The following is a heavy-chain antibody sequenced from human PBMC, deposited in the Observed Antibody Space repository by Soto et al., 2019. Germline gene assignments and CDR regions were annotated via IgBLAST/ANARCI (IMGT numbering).Heavy chain of an antibody. V-gene: IGHV4-4*02. CDR3: ARELVRGRAFDI. CDR2: IYHSGST. Sequence: QVQLQESGPGLVKPSGTLSLTCAVSSGSISSSNWWSWVRQPPGKGLEWIGEIYHSGSTNYNPSLKSRVTMSVYKSKDQCSLKLSSVTAADTAVYYCARELVRGRAFDIWGQGTMVTVSS. J-gene: IGHJ3*02. CDR1: SGSISSSNW. D-gene: IGHD3-10*01.